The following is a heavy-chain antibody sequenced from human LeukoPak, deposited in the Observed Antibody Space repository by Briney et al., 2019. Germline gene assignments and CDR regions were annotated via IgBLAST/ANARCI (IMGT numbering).Heavy chain of an antibody. V-gene: IGHV4-59*02. CDR3: ARAVTFPGFYYYYYMDV. D-gene: IGHD2-21*01. Sequence: PSETLSLTCTVSGGSVSSYYWSWIRQPPGKGLEWIGYIYYSGSTNYNPSLKSRVTISVDTSKNQFSLKLSSVTAADTAVYYCARAVTFPGFYYYYYMDVWGKGTTVTVSS. CDR1: GGSVSSYY. J-gene: IGHJ6*03. CDR2: IYYSGST.